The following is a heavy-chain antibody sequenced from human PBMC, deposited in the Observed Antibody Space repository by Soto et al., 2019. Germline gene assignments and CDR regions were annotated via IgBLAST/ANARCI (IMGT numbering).Heavy chain of an antibody. CDR1: GGSISSYY. CDR2: IYYSGST. CDR3: ARAGYSYGYHWFDP. V-gene: IGHV4-59*01. D-gene: IGHD5-18*01. J-gene: IGHJ5*02. Sequence: SETLSLTCTFSGGSISSYYWSWIRQPPGKGLEWIGYIYYSGSTNYNPSLKSRVTISVDTSKNQFSLKLSSVTAADTAVYYCARAGYSYGYHWFDPWGQGTLVTVS.